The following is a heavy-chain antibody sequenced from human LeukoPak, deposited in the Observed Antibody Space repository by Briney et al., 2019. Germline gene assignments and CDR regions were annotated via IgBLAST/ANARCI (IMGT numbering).Heavy chain of an antibody. V-gene: IGHV1-8*03. CDR1: GYTFTTYE. J-gene: IGHJ4*02. CDR2: MNPNSGNT. Sequence: WASVKVSCKASGYTFTTYEIHWVRQATGQGLEWMGWMNPNSGNTGYVQNFQGRVTITWTTSINTAYMELSSLRSEDTAVYYCARGASRSFDYWGQGTLVTVSS. CDR3: ARGASRSFDY.